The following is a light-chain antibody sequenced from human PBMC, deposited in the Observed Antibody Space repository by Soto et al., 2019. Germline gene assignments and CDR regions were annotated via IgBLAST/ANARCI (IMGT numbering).Light chain of an antibody. CDR2: GAS. CDR3: QQYGSSPLT. J-gene: IGKJ4*01. V-gene: IGKV3-20*01. Sequence: EIVLTQSPGTLSLSPGESATLSCRASQSVSRNYIAWYRQKPGQTPRLLIHGASSRATGIPDRFGGSGSGTDFTLTISRLEPEDFAVYYCQQYGSSPLTFGGGTKVDNK. CDR1: QSVSRNY.